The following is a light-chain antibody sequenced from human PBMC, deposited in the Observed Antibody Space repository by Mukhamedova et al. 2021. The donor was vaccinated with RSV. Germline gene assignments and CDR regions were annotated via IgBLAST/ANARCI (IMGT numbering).Light chain of an antibody. Sequence: SSQSVLYSSNNKNYLAWYQQKPGQPPKLLIYWASTRESGVPDRFSGSGSGTDFTLTISSLQAEDVAVYYCQQYYSTPPYSFGQG. CDR1: QSVLYSSNNKNY. J-gene: IGKJ2*03. CDR3: QQYYSTPPYS. V-gene: IGKV4-1*01. CDR2: WAS.